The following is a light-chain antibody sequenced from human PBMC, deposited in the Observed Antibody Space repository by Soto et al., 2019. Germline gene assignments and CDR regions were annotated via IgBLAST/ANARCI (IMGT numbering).Light chain of an antibody. J-gene: IGKJ2*01. CDR1: QSVSSN. CDR3: QQYNNWPHT. Sequence: EVVLTQSPATLSVSPGERATLSCRASQSVSSNLAWYQQKPGQAPRLLIYRASTRAAGVPARFSGSGSGTEFTLTTSGLQSEDFAVYYCQQYNNWPHTFGQGTKVDIK. V-gene: IGKV3-15*01. CDR2: RAS.